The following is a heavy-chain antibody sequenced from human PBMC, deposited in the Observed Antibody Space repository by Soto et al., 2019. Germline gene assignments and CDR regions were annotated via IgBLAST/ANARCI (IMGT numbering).Heavy chain of an antibody. V-gene: IGHV3-48*03. D-gene: IGHD4-17*01. CDR1: GFTFSSYE. Sequence: EVQLVESGGGLVQPGGSLRLSCAASGFTFSSYEMNWVRQAPGKGLEWVSYISSSGSTIYYADSVKGRFTISRDNAKNSLYLQMNSLRAEDTAVYHCARDPTEGPLDYWGQGTLVTVSS. J-gene: IGHJ4*02. CDR2: ISSSGSTI. CDR3: ARDPTEGPLDY.